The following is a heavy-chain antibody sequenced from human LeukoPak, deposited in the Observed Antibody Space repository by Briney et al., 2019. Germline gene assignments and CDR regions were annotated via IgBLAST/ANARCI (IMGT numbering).Heavy chain of an antibody. Sequence: PGGSLRLSCAASGFTFSSYAMHWVRQAPGKGLEWVAYISYDGSNKYYADSVKGRFTISRDNSKNTLYLQMNSLRAEDTAVYYCARVRLGSSGCNDYWGQGTLVTVSS. CDR1: GFTFSSYA. CDR2: ISYDGSNK. CDR3: ARVRLGSSGCNDY. J-gene: IGHJ4*02. V-gene: IGHV3-30-3*01. D-gene: IGHD6-19*01.